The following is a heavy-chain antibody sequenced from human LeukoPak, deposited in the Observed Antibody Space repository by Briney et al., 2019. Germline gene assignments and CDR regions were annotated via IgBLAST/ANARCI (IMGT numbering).Heavy chain of an antibody. V-gene: IGHV3-23*01. J-gene: IGHJ4*02. Sequence: GGSLRLSCAASGFTFSSYAMSWVRQAPGKGLEWVSAISGSGGSTYYADSVKARFTISRDHPKNTLYLQMNSLRAEDTAVYYCAKFLPTHIVVANYYFDYWGQGTLVTVSS. D-gene: IGHD2-21*01. CDR1: GFTFSSYA. CDR2: ISGSGGST. CDR3: AKFLPTHIVVANYYFDY.